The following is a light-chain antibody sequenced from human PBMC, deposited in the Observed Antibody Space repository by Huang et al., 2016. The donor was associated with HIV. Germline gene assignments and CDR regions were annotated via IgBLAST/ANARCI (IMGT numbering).Light chain of an antibody. Sequence: EIVMTQSPATLSVSPGERATLSCRASQSVSTNLAWYQQKAGQAPRRRMYGTSTRATGVPARFSGSGSWTEFTLTISSLQSEDFAVYYCQQYNNWPPLTFGGGTRVEIK. J-gene: IGKJ4*01. CDR3: QQYNNWPPLT. CDR1: QSVSTN. V-gene: IGKV3-15*01. CDR2: GTS.